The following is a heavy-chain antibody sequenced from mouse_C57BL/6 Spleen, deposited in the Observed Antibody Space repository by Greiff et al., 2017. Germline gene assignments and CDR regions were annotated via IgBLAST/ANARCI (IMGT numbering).Heavy chain of an antibody. Sequence: VQLQESGPGLVAPSQSLSITCTVSGFSLTSYGVDWVRQSPGKGLEWLGVIWGVGSTNYNSALKSRLSISKDNSKGQVFLKMNSLQTDDTAMYYWASGFSCGQGFAYWGQGTLVTVSA. CDR3: ASGFSCGQGFAY. J-gene: IGHJ3*01. V-gene: IGHV2-6*01. D-gene: IGHD1-1*02. CDR1: GFSLTSYG. CDR2: IWGVGST.